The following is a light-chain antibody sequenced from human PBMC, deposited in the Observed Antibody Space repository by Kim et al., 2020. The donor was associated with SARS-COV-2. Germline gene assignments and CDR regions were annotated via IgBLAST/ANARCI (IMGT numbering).Light chain of an antibody. V-gene: IGKV3-20*01. J-gene: IGKJ2*01. CDR1: QSVSSNY. CDR2: GAS. CDR3: QQYGSPPPYT. Sequence: EIVLTQSPGTLSLSPGERATLSCRASQSVSSNYLAWYQQKPGRAPRLLIYGASSRATGIADRFSGSGSGTDFTLTISRLEPEDFAVYYCQQYGSPPPYTFVQGTKLEI.